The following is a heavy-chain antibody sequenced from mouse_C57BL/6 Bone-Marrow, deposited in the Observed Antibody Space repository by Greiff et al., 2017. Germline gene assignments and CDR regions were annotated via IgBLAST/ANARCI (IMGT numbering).Heavy chain of an antibody. Sequence: VQLKESGPGLVKPSQSLSLTCSVTGYSITSGYYWNWIRQFPGNKLEWMGYISYDGSNNYNPSLKNRISLTRDTSKNQFFLKLNSVTTEDTATYYCARGRSRSAWFAYWGQGTLVTVSA. CDR2: ISYDGSN. V-gene: IGHV3-6*01. CDR3: ARGRSRSAWFAY. J-gene: IGHJ3*01. CDR1: GYSITSGYY.